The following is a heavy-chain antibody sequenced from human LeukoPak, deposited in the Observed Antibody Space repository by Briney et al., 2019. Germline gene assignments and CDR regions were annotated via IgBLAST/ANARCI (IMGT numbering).Heavy chain of an antibody. CDR1: GFTFDDYA. Sequence: GGSLRLSCAASGFTFDDYAMHWVRQAPGKGLEWVSGISWNSGTIGYADSVKGRFTISRDNAKNSLYLEMNSLRAEDTALYYCAKSIAAAGTTAHDYWGQGTLVTVSS. CDR2: ISWNSGTI. J-gene: IGHJ4*02. V-gene: IGHV3-9*01. D-gene: IGHD6-13*01. CDR3: AKSIAAAGTTAHDY.